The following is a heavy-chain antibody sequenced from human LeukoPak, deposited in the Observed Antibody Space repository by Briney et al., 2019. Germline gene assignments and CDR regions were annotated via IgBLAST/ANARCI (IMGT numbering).Heavy chain of an antibody. J-gene: IGHJ4*02. CDR3: ARGLVGATFNDY. CDR2: ISPYNGNT. CDR1: GYSFSSYG. V-gene: IGHV1-18*01. D-gene: IGHD1-26*01. Sequence: PGASVKVSCTTSGYSFSSYGINWVRQAPGQGLEWMGWISPYNGNTNYAQKLQGRVTMTTDTSTTTAYMELRSLRSDDTAVYYCARGLVGATFNDYWGQGTLVTVSS.